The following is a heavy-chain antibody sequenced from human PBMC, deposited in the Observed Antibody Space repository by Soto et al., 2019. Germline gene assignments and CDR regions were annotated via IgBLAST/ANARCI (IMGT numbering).Heavy chain of an antibody. Sequence: QVQLVQSGAEVKKPGSSVKVSCKASGGTFSSYAISWVRQAPGQGLEWMGGIIPIFGTANYAQKFQGRVRITADDSTNTDYMELSSLRSEYKAVYYCASAIRQLTTVTTYYYGGMDVWGQVITETVSS. CDR1: GGTFSSYA. D-gene: IGHD4-17*01. V-gene: IGHV1-69*01. CDR2: IIPIFGTA. CDR3: ASAIRQLTTVTTYYYGGMDV. J-gene: IGHJ6*02.